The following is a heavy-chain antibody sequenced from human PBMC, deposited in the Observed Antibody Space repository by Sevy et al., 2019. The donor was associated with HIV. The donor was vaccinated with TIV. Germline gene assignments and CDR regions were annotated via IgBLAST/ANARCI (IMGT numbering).Heavy chain of an antibody. CDR3: AKVDSSGYYSVSGFDY. CDR1: GFTFSSYA. Sequence: GGSLRLSCAASGFTFSSYAMSWVRQAPGKGLEWVSAISGSGGRTYYAESVKGRFTISRDNSKNTLYLQMNSLRAEDTAVYYCAKVDSSGYYSVSGFDYWGQGTLVTVSS. J-gene: IGHJ4*02. V-gene: IGHV3-23*01. CDR2: ISGSGGRT. D-gene: IGHD3-22*01.